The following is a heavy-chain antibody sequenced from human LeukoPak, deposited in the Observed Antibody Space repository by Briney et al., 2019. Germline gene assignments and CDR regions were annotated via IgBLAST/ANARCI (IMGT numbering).Heavy chain of an antibody. V-gene: IGHV3-30*04. CDR3: ARVRYYYDSSGLPQY. CDR1: GFTFSSYA. CDR2: ISYDGSNK. J-gene: IGHJ4*02. Sequence: GRSLRLSCAASGFTFSSYAMHWVRQAPGKGLEWVAVISYDGSNKYYADSVKSRFTISRDNSKNTLYLQMNSLRAEDTAVYYCARVRYYYDSSGLPQYWGQGTLVTVSS. D-gene: IGHD3-22*01.